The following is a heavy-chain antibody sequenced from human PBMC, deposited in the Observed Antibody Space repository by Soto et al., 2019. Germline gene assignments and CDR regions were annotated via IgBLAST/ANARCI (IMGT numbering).Heavy chain of an antibody. D-gene: IGHD4-17*01. CDR2: IYYSGST. J-gene: IGHJ4*02. CDR1: GGSISSSSYY. CDR3: ARLRSLTRTFDY. V-gene: IGHV4-39*01. Sequence: QLQLQESGPGLVKPSEPLSLTCPVSGGSISSSSYYWGWIRQPPGTGLEWIGSIYYSGSTYYNPSLKSRVTISVDTSKNQFSLKLSSVTAADTAVYYCARLRSLTRTFDYWGQGTLVTVSS.